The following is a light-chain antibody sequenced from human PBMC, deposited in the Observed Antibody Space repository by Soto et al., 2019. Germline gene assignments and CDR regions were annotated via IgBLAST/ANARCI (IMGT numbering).Light chain of an antibody. CDR2: KAS. Sequence: DIQMTQSPSTLFASVGDRVTITCRASQTINSWLAWYQQKPGKAPKLLIYKASYLQSWVPSTFSGSGSGTEFTLTISSLQPDDFAAYYCQQYKSDSSWTFGQGTKVDIK. J-gene: IGKJ1*01. CDR1: QTINSW. CDR3: QQYKSDSSWT. V-gene: IGKV1-5*03.